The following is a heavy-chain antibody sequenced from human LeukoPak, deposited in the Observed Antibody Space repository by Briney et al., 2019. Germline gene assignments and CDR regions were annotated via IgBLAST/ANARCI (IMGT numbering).Heavy chain of an antibody. CDR2: ISWNSGSI. D-gene: IGHD4-11*01. CDR3: AKDEGVMTTVAIT. V-gene: IGHV3-9*01. CDR1: GFTFDDYA. J-gene: IGHJ5*02. Sequence: PGRSLRLSCAASGFTFDDYAMHWVRQAPGTGLEWVSGISWNSGSIGYADSVKGRFTISRDNAKNSLYLQMNSLRAEDTALCYCAKDEGVMTTVAITWGQGTLVTVSS.